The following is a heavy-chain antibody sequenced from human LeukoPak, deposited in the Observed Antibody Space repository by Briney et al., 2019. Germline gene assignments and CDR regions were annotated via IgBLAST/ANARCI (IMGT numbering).Heavy chain of an antibody. CDR1: GFTFKSYW. V-gene: IGHV3-7*05. Sequence: PGGSLRLSCAASGFTFKSYWMNWVRQAPGKGPEWVAHIKEDGSEKYYVDSVKGRFTISRDNAKNSLYLQMNSLRADDTAVYYCARAGYTYTWPPSYYYGMDVWGQGTTVTASS. CDR2: IKEDGSEK. J-gene: IGHJ6*02. CDR3: ARAGYTYTWPPSYYYGMDV. D-gene: IGHD2-2*02.